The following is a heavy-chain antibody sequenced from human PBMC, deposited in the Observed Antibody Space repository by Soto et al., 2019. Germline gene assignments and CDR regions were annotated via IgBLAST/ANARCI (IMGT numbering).Heavy chain of an antibody. CDR1: GFTFSSYA. V-gene: IGHV3-23*01. CDR2: ISDSGGST. D-gene: IGHD3-3*01. Sequence: GGSLRLSCAASGFTFSSYAMSWVRQAPGKGLEWVSTISDSGGSTYYADSVKGRFTISRDSSKNTLYLQMNSLRAEDTAVYYCAKLPTYYDFWSGYWQNDAFDIWGQGTMVTVSS. CDR3: AKLPTYYDFWSGYWQNDAFDI. J-gene: IGHJ3*02.